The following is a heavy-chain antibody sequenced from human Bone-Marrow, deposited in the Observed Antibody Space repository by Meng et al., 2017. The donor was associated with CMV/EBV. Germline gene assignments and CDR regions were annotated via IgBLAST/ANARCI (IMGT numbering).Heavy chain of an antibody. Sequence: ASVKVSCKASGYTFIGYYMHWVRQAPGQGLEWMGWINPNSGGTNYAQKFQGRVTMTRDTSSSTAYMELSRVRSDDTAVYYCARDQSYQDSSGPFDYWGQGTPVTVSS. V-gene: IGHV1-2*02. CDR3: ARDQSYQDSSGPFDY. CDR1: GYTFIGYY. J-gene: IGHJ4*02. CDR2: INPNSGGT. D-gene: IGHD3-22*01.